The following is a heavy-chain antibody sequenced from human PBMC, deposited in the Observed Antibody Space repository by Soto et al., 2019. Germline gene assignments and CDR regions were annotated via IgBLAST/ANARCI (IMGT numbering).Heavy chain of an antibody. CDR3: ARCLPAYYDYVCGSYRPIEYYFDS. V-gene: IGHV4-39*07. J-gene: IGHJ4*02. Sequence: SENLSLTCTVSGGSISSSSYYWGWIRQPPGKGLEWIGSIYYSGSTYYNPSLKSRVTISVDTSKNQFSLKLSSVTAADTAMFYCARCLPAYYDYVCGSYRPIEYYFDSWGQGTLVTVSS. CDR2: IYYSGST. CDR1: GGSISSSSYY. D-gene: IGHD3-16*02.